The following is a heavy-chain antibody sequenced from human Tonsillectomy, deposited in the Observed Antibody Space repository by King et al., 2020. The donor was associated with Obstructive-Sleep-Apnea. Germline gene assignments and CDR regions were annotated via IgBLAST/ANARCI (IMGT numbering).Heavy chain of an antibody. V-gene: IGHV1-3*01. CDR3: AREGRPAAGIYFFDY. CDR2: INLGNGNT. Sequence: QLVQSGAEVKRPGASVTVSCKPSGYTFTSYNIIHWVRQAPGQRLEWMGWINLGNGNTKYSQKFQGRVTITRDTSANTAHMELSSLRSEDMAVYYCAREGRPAAGIYFFDYWGQGTLVTVSS. J-gene: IGHJ4*02. D-gene: IGHD6-13*01. CDR1: GYTFTSYN.